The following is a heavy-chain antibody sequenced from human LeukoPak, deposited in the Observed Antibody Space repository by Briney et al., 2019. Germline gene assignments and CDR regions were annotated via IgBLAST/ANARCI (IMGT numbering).Heavy chain of an antibody. D-gene: IGHD3-22*01. Sequence: GGSLTLSCAASGFSFDDYGLTWVRQPPGKGLEWVSDINWNGDSTDYADSVKGRFTVSRDNAKNFLYLQMNGVGAEDTALYYCARDLRVVITGSFDSWGQGTLVTVSS. J-gene: IGHJ4*02. CDR2: INWNGDST. CDR1: GFSFDDYG. V-gene: IGHV3-20*04. CDR3: ARDLRVVITGSFDS.